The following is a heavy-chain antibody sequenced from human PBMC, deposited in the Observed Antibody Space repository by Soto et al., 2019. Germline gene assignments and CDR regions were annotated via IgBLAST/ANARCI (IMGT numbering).Heavy chain of an antibody. D-gene: IGHD3-3*01. V-gene: IGHV3-23*01. J-gene: IGHJ6*02. CDR2: SSGSGGST. CDR1: GLTFSSYS. CDR3: AKEGRFPIFGVVPNSHYGMDV. Sequence: GGSLRLSWAAAGLTFSSYSMSWVRQAPGKGLEWVSGSSGSGGSTYYADSVKGRFTISRDNSKTTLYLQMNSLRAEDTAVYYCAKEGRFPIFGVVPNSHYGMDVWGQGTTVTVSS.